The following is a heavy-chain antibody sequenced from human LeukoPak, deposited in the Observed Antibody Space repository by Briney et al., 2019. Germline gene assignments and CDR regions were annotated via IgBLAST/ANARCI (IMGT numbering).Heavy chain of an antibody. CDR3: ARAVYCTSGGCYKTHYFDS. J-gene: IGHJ4*02. Sequence: PSETLSLTCTVSGYSISSGYYWGWVRQPPGEGLEWIGSINHSGSTFYNPSLTSRRPLPGDTSNNNFSLQLKPVTSPDSPVYYFARAVYCTSGGCYKTHYFDSWGQGTLATVSS. CDR2: INHSGST. CDR1: GYSISSGYY. V-gene: IGHV4-38-2*02. D-gene: IGHD2-2*02.